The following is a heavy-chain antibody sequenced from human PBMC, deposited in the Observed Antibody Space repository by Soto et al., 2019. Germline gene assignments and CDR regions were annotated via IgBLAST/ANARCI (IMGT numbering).Heavy chain of an antibody. CDR1: GYTFAAYA. V-gene: IGHV1-3*01. CDR2: INGGDGST. CDR3: AQSSGWYALHY. D-gene: IGHD6-19*01. Sequence: QVQLLQSGAEVKKPGASVKVSCKASGYTFAAYAIHWVRLAPGQSLGWMGCINGGDGSTKYSQNFQDRVTFTRDTSATTAYMELNSLSSEDTAVYYCAQSSGWYALHYWGQGTLVTVSS. J-gene: IGHJ4*02.